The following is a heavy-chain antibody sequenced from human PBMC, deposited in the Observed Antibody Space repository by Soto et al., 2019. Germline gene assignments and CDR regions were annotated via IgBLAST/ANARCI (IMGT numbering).Heavy chain of an antibody. CDR2: IYHSGGT. CDR3: ASYGSGSYPDY. CDR1: GGSISSSNW. J-gene: IGHJ4*02. V-gene: IGHV4-4*02. D-gene: IGHD3-10*01. Sequence: SETLSLTCAVSGGSISSSNWWSWVRQPPGKGLEWIGEIYHSGGTNYNPSLKSRVTISVDKSKNQFSLKLSSVTAADTAVYYCASYGSGSYPDYWGQGTLVTVSS.